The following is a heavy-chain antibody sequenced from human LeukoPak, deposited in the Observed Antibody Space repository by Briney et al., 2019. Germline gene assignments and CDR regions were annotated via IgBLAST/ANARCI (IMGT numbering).Heavy chain of an antibody. CDR2: ISAYNGNT. CDR1: GYTFTSYG. Sequence: ASVKVSCKASGYTFTSYGISWVRQAPGQGLEWMGWISAYNGNTNYAQKLQGRVTMTTDTSTSTAYMELRSLRSDDTAVYYCAREVNAAYGSGSYEVDYWGQGTLVTVSS. CDR3: AREVNAAYGSGSYEVDY. J-gene: IGHJ4*02. D-gene: IGHD3-10*01. V-gene: IGHV1-18*01.